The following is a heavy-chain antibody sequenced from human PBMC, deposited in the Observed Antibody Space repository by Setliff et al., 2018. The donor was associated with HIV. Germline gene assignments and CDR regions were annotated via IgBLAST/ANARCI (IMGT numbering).Heavy chain of an antibody. J-gene: IGHJ3*02. CDR2: LNQDGSEK. CDR1: GFTFSRHY. V-gene: IGHV3-7*03. D-gene: IGHD6-19*01. CDR3: AGYALAVPGYHNAFDI. Sequence: QPGGSLRLSCEASGFTFSRHYMTWVRQSPGKGLEWVAILNQDGSEKYYVYSVKGRFTISRDNADNSLHLQMNSLGVEDTAVYYCAGYALAVPGYHNAFDIWGQGTMVTVSS.